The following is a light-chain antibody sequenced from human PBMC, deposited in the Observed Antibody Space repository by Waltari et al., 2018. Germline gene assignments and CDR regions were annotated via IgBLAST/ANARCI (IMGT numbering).Light chain of an antibody. CDR1: SSDIGGYDY. J-gene: IGLJ2*01. CDR2: EVT. CDR3: SSYAGSNNFVV. Sequence: QSALTQPPSASGSPGQSVTISCTGTSSDIGGYDYVSWYQQHPGQAPKLMIYEVTKRPSGVPGRFSGSKSGDTASLTVSGLQAEDEADYYCSSYAGSNNFVVFGGGTKVTVL. V-gene: IGLV2-8*01.